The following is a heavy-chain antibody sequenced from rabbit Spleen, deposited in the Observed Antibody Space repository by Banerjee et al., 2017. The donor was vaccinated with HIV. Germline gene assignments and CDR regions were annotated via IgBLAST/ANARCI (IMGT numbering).Heavy chain of an antibody. D-gene: IGHD8-1*01. CDR2: IDSGYNGFT. CDR3: ARDSGSSFSSYGMDL. Sequence: QQLVESGGGLVKPGASLTLTCKASGFSFSSGYDMCWVRQAPGKGLEWIACIDSGYNGFTYFASWAKGRFTISKTSSTTVTLQMTSLTAADTATYFCARDSGSSFSSYGMDLWGQGTLVTVS. CDR1: GFSFSSGYD. V-gene: IGHV1S40*01. J-gene: IGHJ6*01.